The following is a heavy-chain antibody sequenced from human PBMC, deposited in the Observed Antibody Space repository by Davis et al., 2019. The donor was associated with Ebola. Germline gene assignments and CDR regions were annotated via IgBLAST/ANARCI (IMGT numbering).Heavy chain of an antibody. V-gene: IGHV1-18*01. J-gene: IGHJ5*02. CDR1: GYTFTSYG. CDR2: ISAYNGNT. D-gene: IGHD2-15*01. Sequence: AASVKVSCKASGYTFTSYGISWVRQAPGQGLEWMGWISAYNGNTNYAQKLQGRVTMTTDTSTSTAYMELRSLRSEDTAVYYCATHRLGYCSGGSCYNWFDPWGQGTLVTVSS. CDR3: ATHRLGYCSGGSCYNWFDP.